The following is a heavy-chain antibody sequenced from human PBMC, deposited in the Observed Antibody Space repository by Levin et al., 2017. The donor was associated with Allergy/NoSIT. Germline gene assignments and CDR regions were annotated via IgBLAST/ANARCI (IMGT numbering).Heavy chain of an antibody. CDR3: AREKGSSWYTGDAFDS. CDR1: GGSFSGYY. CDR2: INHSGST. J-gene: IGHJ3*02. D-gene: IGHD6-13*01. V-gene: IGHV4-34*01. Sequence: SETLSLTCAVYGGSFSGYYWSWIRQPPGKGLEWIGEINHSGSTNYNPSLKSRVTISVDTSKNQFSLKLSSVTAADTAVYYCAREKGSSWYTGDAFDSWGQGTMVTVSS.